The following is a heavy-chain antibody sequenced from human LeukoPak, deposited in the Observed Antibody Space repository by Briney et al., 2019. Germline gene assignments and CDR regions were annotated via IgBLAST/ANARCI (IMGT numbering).Heavy chain of an antibody. CDR2: IYPGDSDT. J-gene: IGHJ3*02. D-gene: IGHD3-22*01. V-gene: IGHV5-51*01. CDR3: ARPTSDYYDSSGYYTGAFDI. Sequence: GASVKISCKGSGYSFTSYWIGWVRQMPGKGLEWMGIIYPGDSDTRYSPSFQGQVTISADKSISTAYLQWSSLKASDTAMYYCARPTSDYYDSSGYYTGAFDIWGQGTMVTVSS. CDR1: GYSFTSYW.